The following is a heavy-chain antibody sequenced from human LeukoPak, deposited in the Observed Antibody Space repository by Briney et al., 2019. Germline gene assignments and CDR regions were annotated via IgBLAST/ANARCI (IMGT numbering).Heavy chain of an antibody. J-gene: IGHJ3*02. V-gene: IGHV4-34*01. D-gene: IGHD6-25*01. Sequence: SETLSLTCAVYGGSFSGYYWSWIRQPPGKGLEWIGEINHSGSTNYNPSLKSRVTISVDTSKNQFSLKLSSVTAADTAVYYCARGTSGEDIWGQGTMVTVSS. CDR3: ARGTSGEDI. CDR2: INHSGST. CDR1: GGSFSGYY.